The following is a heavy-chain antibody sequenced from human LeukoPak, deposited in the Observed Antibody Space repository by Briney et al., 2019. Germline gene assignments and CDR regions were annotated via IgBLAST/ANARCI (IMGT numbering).Heavy chain of an antibody. CDR2: ICSSGSTI. CDR3: ARKVAMVRGVTYYYGMDV. Sequence: PGGSLRLSCAASGFTFSSYEMKWVRQAPGEGLEWVSYICSSGSTIYYADSVKGRFTIPRDNAKNSLYVQMNSLRAEDTAVYYCARKVAMVRGVTYYYGMDVWGQGTTVTVSS. V-gene: IGHV3-48*03. J-gene: IGHJ6*02. CDR1: GFTFSSYE. D-gene: IGHD3-10*01.